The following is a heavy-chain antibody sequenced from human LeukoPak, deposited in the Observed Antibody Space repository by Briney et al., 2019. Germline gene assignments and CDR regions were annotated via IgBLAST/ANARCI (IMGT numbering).Heavy chain of an antibody. J-gene: IGHJ4*02. CDR3: ARGVTNIAVGDY. Sequence: GGSLRLSCAASGFTFSNNYMNWVRQAPGKGLEWVSIIYSSGNTYYSDSVEGRFTISRDNYKNMLYLQMNSLRAEDTAVYYCARGVTNIAVGDYWGQGTLVTVSS. D-gene: IGHD6-19*01. CDR1: GFTFSNNY. CDR2: IYSSGNT. V-gene: IGHV3-53*01.